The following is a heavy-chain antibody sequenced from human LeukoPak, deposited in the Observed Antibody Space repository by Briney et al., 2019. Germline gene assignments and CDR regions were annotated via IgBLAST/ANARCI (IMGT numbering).Heavy chain of an antibody. CDR3: AREGRLGIDAFDI. Sequence: PSETLSLTCTVSGGSISSGSYYWSWIRQPAGKGLEWIGRIYTSGSTNYNPSLKSRVTISVDTSKNQFSLKLSSVTAADTAVYYCAREGRLGIDAFDIRGQGTMVTVSS. D-gene: IGHD7-27*01. V-gene: IGHV4-61*02. CDR1: GGSISSGSYY. CDR2: IYTSGST. J-gene: IGHJ3*02.